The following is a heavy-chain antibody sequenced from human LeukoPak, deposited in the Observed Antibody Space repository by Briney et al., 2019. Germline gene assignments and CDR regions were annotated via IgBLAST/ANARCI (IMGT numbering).Heavy chain of an antibody. CDR2: INWNGGST. CDR3: ATVPAASNYYYYYMDV. J-gene: IGHJ6*03. V-gene: IGHV3-20*04. Sequence: GGSPRLSCAASGFTFDDYGMSWVRQAPGKGLEWVSGINWNGGSTGYADSVKGRFTISRDNAKNSLYLQMNSLRAEDTALYYCATVPAASNYYYYYMDVWGKGTTVTVSS. CDR1: GFTFDDYG. D-gene: IGHD2-2*01.